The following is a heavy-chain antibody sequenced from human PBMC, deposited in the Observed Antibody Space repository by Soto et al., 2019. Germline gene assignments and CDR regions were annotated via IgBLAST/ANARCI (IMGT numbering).Heavy chain of an antibody. CDR3: ATEVVGAGEVYFDY. J-gene: IGHJ4*02. CDR2: FDPEDGET. Sequence: SGYTLTELSMHWVRQAPGKGLEWMGGFDPEDGETIYAQKFQGRVTMTEDTSTDTAYMELSSLRSEDTAVYYCATEVVGAGEVYFDYWGQGTLVTVSS. V-gene: IGHV1-24*01. D-gene: IGHD1-26*01. CDR1: GYTLTELS.